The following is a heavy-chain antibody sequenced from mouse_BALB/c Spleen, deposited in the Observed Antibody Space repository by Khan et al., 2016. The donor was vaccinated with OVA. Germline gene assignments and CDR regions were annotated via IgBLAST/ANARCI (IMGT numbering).Heavy chain of an antibody. CDR1: GYTFTDFT. V-gene: IGHV1S137*01. Sequence: QIQLVQSGAELVRPGVSVKISCKGSGYTFTDFTMHWVKQSHAMSLEWIGVISTYYGDADYNQKFKGKATMTVDKSSNTAYMDLARLTSEGSAIFYCARGGGGNRFLYWGQGTLVTVSA. J-gene: IGHJ3*01. CDR2: ISTYYGDA. CDR3: ARGGGGNRFLY.